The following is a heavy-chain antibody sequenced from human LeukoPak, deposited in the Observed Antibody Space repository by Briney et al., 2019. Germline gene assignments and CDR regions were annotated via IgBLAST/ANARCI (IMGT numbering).Heavy chain of an antibody. D-gene: IGHD3-22*01. CDR1: GYTFTGYF. CDR3: ARIDSGYPYTDS. J-gene: IGHJ4*02. Sequence: ASVKVSCKASGYTFTGYFMRWVRQAPGQGLEWMGRLNPHSGGTDYAQKFQDRVTMTRDASINTAYMELSSLRSDDTSVYYCARIDSGYPYTDSWGQGTLVTVSS. V-gene: IGHV1-2*06. CDR2: LNPHSGGT.